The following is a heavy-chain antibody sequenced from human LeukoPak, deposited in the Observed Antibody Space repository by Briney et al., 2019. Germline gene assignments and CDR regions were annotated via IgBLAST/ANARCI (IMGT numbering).Heavy chain of an antibody. J-gene: IGHJ4*02. CDR2: INHSGYT. V-gene: IGHV4-34*01. CDR1: GGSFSGYY. CDR3: ARALWFHDY. Sequence: SETLSLTCALYGGSFSGYYWSWIRQSPGKGLEWIGQINHSGYTNYKPSLKSRVTISVDTSKNQFSLKLSSVTAADTAVYYCARALWFHDYWGQGTLVTVSS. D-gene: IGHD3-10*01.